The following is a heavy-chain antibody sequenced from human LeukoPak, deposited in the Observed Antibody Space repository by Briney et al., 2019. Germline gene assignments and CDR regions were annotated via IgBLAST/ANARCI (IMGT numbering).Heavy chain of an antibody. V-gene: IGHV4-30-2*01. D-gene: IGHD1-26*01. Sequence: SQTLSLTCTVSGGSVSSGGYYWSWIWQPPGKGLEWIGYIYDSGSTYYNPSLKSRVTISIDTSKKQFSLKLTSVTAADTAVYYCARDQRSLFDVWGQGPLVTVSS. CDR3: ARDQRSLFDV. CDR1: GGSVSSGGYY. CDR2: IYDSGST. J-gene: IGHJ4*02.